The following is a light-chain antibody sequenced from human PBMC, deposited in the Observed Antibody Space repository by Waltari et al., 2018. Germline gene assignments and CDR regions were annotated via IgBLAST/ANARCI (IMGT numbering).Light chain of an antibody. V-gene: IGKV3-20*01. Sequence: EIVLTQSPGTLSLSPGERATLSCRASQSVRKYLAWYQQRPGQAPRLRIYDASTRATGIPDRFSGSGFGTDFSLTISRLEPEDFAVYYCQKYESLPATFGQGTKVEIK. J-gene: IGKJ1*01. CDR2: DAS. CDR1: QSVRKY. CDR3: QKYESLPAT.